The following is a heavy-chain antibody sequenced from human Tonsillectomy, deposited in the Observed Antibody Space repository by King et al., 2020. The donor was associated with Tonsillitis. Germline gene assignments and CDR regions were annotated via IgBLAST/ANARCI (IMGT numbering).Heavy chain of an antibody. CDR3: ARGSLDEFWSGYYPVGYYYYGMDV. CDR2: MNPNSGNT. Sequence: QLVQSGAEVKKPGASVKVSCKASGYTFTSYDINWVRQATGQGLEWMGWMNPNSGNTGYAQKFQGRVTMTRNTSISTAYMELSSLRSEDTAVYYCARGSLDEFWSGYYPVGYYYYGMDVWGQGTTVTVSS. D-gene: IGHD3-3*01. J-gene: IGHJ6*02. CDR1: GYTFTSYD. V-gene: IGHV1-8*01.